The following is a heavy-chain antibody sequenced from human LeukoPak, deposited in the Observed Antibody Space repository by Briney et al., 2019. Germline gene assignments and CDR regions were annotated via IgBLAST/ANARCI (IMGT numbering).Heavy chain of an antibody. CDR1: GFTFSSYS. J-gene: IGHJ6*02. V-gene: IGHV3-21*01. CDR2: ISSSSYI. D-gene: IGHD6-19*01. CDR3: ARDLTAETPVMWLVRYYYYYGMDV. Sequence: GGSLRLSCAASGFTFSSYSMNWVRQAPGKGLEWVSSISSSSYIYYEDSVKGRFAISRDNAKNSLYLQMNSLRAEDTAVYYCARDLTAETPVMWLVRYYYYYGMDVWGQGTTVTVSS.